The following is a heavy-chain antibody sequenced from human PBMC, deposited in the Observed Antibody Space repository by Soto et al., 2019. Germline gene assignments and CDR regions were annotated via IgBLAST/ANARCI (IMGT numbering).Heavy chain of an antibody. CDR2: INHSGST. Sequence: SETLSLTCAVYGGSFSGYYWSWIRQPPGKGLEWIGEINHSGSTNYNPSLKSRVTISVDTSKNQFSLKLSSVTAADTAVYYCARGSGYYIGWGQGTLVTVSS. J-gene: IGHJ4*02. CDR1: GGSFSGYY. D-gene: IGHD3-3*01. CDR3: ARGSGYYIG. V-gene: IGHV4-34*01.